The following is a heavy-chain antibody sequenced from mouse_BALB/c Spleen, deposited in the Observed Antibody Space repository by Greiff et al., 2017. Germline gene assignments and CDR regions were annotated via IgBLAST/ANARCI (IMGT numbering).Heavy chain of an antibody. CDR3: AGHYGSSFAWFAY. Sequence: VQLQQSGPSLVQPSQSLSITCTVSGFSLTSYGVHWVRQSPGKGLEWLGVIWRGGSTDYNAAFMSRLSITKDNSKSQVFFKMNSLQADDTAIYYCAGHYGSSFAWFAYWGQGTLVTVSA. J-gene: IGHJ3*01. CDR2: IWRGGST. D-gene: IGHD1-1*01. V-gene: IGHV2-5-1*01. CDR1: GFSLTSYG.